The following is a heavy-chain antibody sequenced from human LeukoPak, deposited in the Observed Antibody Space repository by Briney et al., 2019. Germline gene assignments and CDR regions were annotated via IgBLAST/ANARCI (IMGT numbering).Heavy chain of an antibody. CDR1: GGSISSGSYY. J-gene: IGHJ6*03. CDR3: AREGGYCSSTSCYASYYYYYYMDV. CDR2: IYTSGST. V-gene: IGHV4-61*02. Sequence: SETLSLTCTVSGGSISSGSYYWSWIRQPAGKGLEWIGRIYTSGSTNYNPSLKSRVTISVDTSKNQFSLKLSSVTAADTAVYYCAREGGYCSSTSCYASYYYYYYMDVWGKGTTVTISS. D-gene: IGHD2-2*01.